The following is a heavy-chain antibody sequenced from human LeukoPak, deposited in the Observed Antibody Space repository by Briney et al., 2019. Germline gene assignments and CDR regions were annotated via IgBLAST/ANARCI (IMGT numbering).Heavy chain of an antibody. CDR1: GFSLSTSGMC. CDR2: IDWDDDK. J-gene: IGHJ3*02. V-gene: IGHV2-70*11. D-gene: IGHD3-22*01. Sequence: SGPALVKPTQTLTLTCTFSGFSLSTSGMCVSWIRQPPGKALEWLARIDWDDDKYYSTSLKTRLTISKDTSKNQVVLTMTNMDPVDTATYYCALMYYYDSSGTSTGAFDIWGQGTMVTVSS. CDR3: ALMYYYDSSGTSTGAFDI.